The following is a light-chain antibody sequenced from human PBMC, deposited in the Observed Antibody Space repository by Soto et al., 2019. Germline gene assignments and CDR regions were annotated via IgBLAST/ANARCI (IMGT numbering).Light chain of an antibody. CDR3: SSYTTGNTRQIV. Sequence: QSVLTQPASVSGSPGQSITISCTGTSSDVGGYNYVSWYQHHPGKAPKLMIFDVSNRPSGVSNRFSGSKSGNTASLTISGLQPEDEVDYYCSSYTTGNTRQIVFGTGTKVTVL. CDR1: SSDVGGYNY. J-gene: IGLJ1*01. CDR2: DVS. V-gene: IGLV2-14*03.